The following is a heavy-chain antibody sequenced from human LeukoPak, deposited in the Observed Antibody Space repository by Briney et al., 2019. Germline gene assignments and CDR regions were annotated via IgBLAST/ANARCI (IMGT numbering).Heavy chain of an antibody. D-gene: IGHD1-14*01. CDR1: GYTFTGYY. CDR2: INPNSGGT. J-gene: IGHJ6*02. Sequence: GASVKVSCKASGYTFTGYYMRWVRQAPGQGLEWMGWINPNSGGTNYAQKFQGRVTMTRDTSISTAYMELSRLRSDDTAVYYCARVSQPGPYYYYGMDVWGQGTTVTVSS. CDR3: ARVSQPGPYYYYGMDV. V-gene: IGHV1-2*02.